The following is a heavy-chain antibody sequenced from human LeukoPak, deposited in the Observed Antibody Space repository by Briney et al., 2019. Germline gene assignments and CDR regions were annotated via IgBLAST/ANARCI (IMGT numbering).Heavy chain of an antibody. CDR2: ISGSGGGT. Sequence: PGGSLRLSSAVSGLTLSNYGMSWVRQAPGKGLEWVAGISGSGGGTNYADSVQGRFTISRDNPKNTLYLQMTSLRAEDTAVYFCAKRGVVIRVFLVGFHKEAYYFDSWGQGALVTVSS. J-gene: IGHJ4*02. V-gene: IGHV3-23*01. D-gene: IGHD3-10*01. CDR1: GLTLSNYG. CDR3: AKRGVVIRVFLVGFHKEAYYFDS.